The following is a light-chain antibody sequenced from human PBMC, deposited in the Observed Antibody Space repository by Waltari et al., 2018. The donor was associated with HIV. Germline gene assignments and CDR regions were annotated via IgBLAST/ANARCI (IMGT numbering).Light chain of an antibody. J-gene: IGLJ2*01. CDR1: ALPKRY. CDR2: KDN. CDR3: YSTDNNGDRGV. Sequence: SYELPQPPSVSVSPGQTARITCSGDALPKRYSYWYQQKAGQAPVLVIYKDNKRPSGITERFSGSSSGTMATLTISGAQVEDEADYYCYSTDNNGDRGVFGGGTKVSVL. V-gene: IGLV3-10*01.